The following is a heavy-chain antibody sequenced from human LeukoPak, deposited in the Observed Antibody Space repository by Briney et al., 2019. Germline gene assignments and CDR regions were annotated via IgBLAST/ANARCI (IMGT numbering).Heavy chain of an antibody. CDR3: AGLEYSSSSGYFDY. CDR1: GGSISIFY. J-gene: IGHJ4*02. D-gene: IGHD6-6*01. Sequence: SETLSLTCTVSGGSISIFYWAWIRQPPGKGLEWIGSIYNSGITNHNPSLKSRVTVSADTSKNQFSLKLSSVTAADTAVYYCAGLEYSSSSGYFDYWGQGTLVTVSS. CDR2: IYNSGIT. V-gene: IGHV4-59*08.